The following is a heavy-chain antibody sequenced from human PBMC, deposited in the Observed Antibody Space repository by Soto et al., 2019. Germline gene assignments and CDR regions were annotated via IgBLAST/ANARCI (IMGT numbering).Heavy chain of an antibody. V-gene: IGHV4-31*03. CDR2: IYYSGST. Sequence: PSETLSLTCTVSGGSISSGGYYWSWIRQHPGKGLEWIGYIYYSGSTYYNPSLKSRVTISVDTSKNQFSLKLSSVTAADTAVYYCARVRIVATIVDYWGQGTLVTVSS. CDR1: GGSISSGGYY. J-gene: IGHJ4*02. CDR3: ARVRIVATIVDY. D-gene: IGHD5-12*01.